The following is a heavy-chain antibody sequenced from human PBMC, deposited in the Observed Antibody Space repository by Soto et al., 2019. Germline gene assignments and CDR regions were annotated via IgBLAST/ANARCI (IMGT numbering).Heavy chain of an antibody. CDR3: ERGATVVTLFDY. Sequence: PSETLSLTCTVSGGSISSGGYFWSWIRQHPGKGLEWIGYIYYSGSTFYNPSLKSRVTISLDTSKNQFSLKLSSVTAADTAVYYCERGATVVTLFDYWGQGSLVIVS. J-gene: IGHJ4*02. CDR2: IYYSGST. V-gene: IGHV4-31*03. CDR1: GGSISSGGYF. D-gene: IGHD2-21*02.